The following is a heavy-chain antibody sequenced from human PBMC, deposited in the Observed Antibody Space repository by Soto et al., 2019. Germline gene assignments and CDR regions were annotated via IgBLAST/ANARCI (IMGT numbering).Heavy chain of an antibody. V-gene: IGHV4-59*01. CDR3: ATMDSSVYYRIDY. D-gene: IGHD3-22*01. J-gene: IGHJ4*02. Sequence: SETLSLTCTVSGGSLSGVYWSWLRQPPGKGLEWIGYMSYTGRTDYNPSLKSRVTISVDTSKIQFFLRLTSLTAADTAVYYCATMDSSVYYRIDYWGQGTLVTVSS. CDR2: MSYTGRT. CDR1: GGSLSGVY.